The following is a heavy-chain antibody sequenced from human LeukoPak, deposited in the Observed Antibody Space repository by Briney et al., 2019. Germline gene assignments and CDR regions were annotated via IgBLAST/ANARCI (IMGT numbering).Heavy chain of an antibody. Sequence: SEALSLTCTASGGSISSGGYYWSWIRQPPGKGLEWLGEINHSGSTNYNPSLKSRVTISVDTSKNQFPLKLSSVTAADTAVYYCARRGGTTVVYYYYGMDVWGQGTTVTVSS. CDR1: GGSISSGGYY. CDR2: INHSGST. D-gene: IGHD4-23*01. V-gene: IGHV4-39*06. CDR3: ARRGGTTVVYYYYGMDV. J-gene: IGHJ6*02.